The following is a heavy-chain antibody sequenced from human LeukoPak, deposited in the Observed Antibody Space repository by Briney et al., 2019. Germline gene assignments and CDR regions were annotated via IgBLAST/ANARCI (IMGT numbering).Heavy chain of an antibody. CDR3: ARGRPTIFGVVSTSPFDY. Sequence: GASVKVSCKASGGTFSSYAIRWVRQAPGQGLEWMGGIIPIFGTANYAQKFQGRVTITTDESTSTAYMELSSLRSEDTAVYYCARGRPTIFGVVSTSPFDYWGQGTLVTVSS. CDR2: IIPIFGTA. CDR1: GGTFSSYA. V-gene: IGHV1-69*05. J-gene: IGHJ4*02. D-gene: IGHD3-3*01.